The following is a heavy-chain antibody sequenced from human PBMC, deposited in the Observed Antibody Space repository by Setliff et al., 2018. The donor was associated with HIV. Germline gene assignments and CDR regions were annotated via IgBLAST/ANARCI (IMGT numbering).Heavy chain of an antibody. D-gene: IGHD3-3*01. J-gene: IGHJ6*03. CDR3: ARSPPTTFWSGYTYYYYMDV. Sequence: PSETLSLTCTVSGGSISSYYWSWIRQPPGKGLEWIGYIYYSGSTNYNPSLKSRVTISVDTSKNQLSLKLNSVTAADTAVYYCARSPPTTFWSGYTYYYYMDVWGKGTTVTSP. CDR2: IYYSGST. V-gene: IGHV4-59*01. CDR1: GGSISSYY.